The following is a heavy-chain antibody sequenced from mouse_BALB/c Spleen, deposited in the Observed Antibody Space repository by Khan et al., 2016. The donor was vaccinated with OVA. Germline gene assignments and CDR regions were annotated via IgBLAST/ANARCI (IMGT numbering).Heavy chain of an antibody. D-gene: IGHD1-1*01. Sequence: EVELVESGGGLVQPGGSRKLSCAASGFTFSSYGMHWVHQAPEKGLEWVAYISGDSSTIYYADTVKGRFTISRDNPKNTLFLQMTSLMSEDTAMYYCATSYYYGYYFDYWGPGTTLTVSS. CDR2: ISGDSSTI. V-gene: IGHV5-17*02. J-gene: IGHJ2*01. CDR1: GFTFSSYG. CDR3: ATSYYYGYYFDY.